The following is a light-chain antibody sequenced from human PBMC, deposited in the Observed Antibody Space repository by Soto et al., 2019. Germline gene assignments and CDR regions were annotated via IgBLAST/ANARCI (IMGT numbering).Light chain of an antibody. CDR1: QSMSSW. V-gene: IGKV1-5*03. Sequence: DIQMTQSPSTLSAAVGDRVTITCRASQSMSSWLAWYQQKPGKAPKLLIYKASSLESGVPSRFSGSGSGTEFTLTISSLQPDDFATYYCLQYNSYWTFGQGTKVEIK. J-gene: IGKJ1*01. CDR2: KAS. CDR3: LQYNSYWT.